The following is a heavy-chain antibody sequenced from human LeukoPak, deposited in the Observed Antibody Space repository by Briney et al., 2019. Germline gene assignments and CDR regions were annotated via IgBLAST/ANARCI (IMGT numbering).Heavy chain of an antibody. CDR1: GGSISSSSYY. J-gene: IGHJ4*02. V-gene: IGHV4-39*01. D-gene: IGHD6-19*01. CDR3: ARHPYSSGWYADY. CDR2: IYYSGST. Sequence: QTSETLSLTCTVSGGSISSSSYYWGWIRQPPGKGLEWIGSIYYSGSTYYNPSLKSRVTISVDTSKNQFSLKLSSVTAADTAVYYCARHPYSSGWYADYWGQGTLVTVSS.